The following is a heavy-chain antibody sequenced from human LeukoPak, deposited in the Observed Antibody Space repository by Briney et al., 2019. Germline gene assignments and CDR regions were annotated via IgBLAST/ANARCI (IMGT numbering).Heavy chain of an antibody. Sequence: PGGSLRLSCAASGFTFSSYWMSWVRRAPGKGLEWVANIKQDGSEKYYVDSVKGRFTISRDNAKNSLYLQMNSLRAEDTAVYYCAREGSYDFWSGYLYYFDYWGQGTLVTVSS. CDR3: AREGSYDFWSGYLYYFDY. CDR1: GFTFSSYW. CDR2: IKQDGSEK. D-gene: IGHD3-3*01. V-gene: IGHV3-7*01. J-gene: IGHJ4*02.